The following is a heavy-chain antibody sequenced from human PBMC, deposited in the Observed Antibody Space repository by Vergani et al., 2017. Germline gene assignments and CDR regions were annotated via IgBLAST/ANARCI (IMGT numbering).Heavy chain of an antibody. CDR1: GGSISSYY. Sequence: QVQLQESGPGLVKPSETLSLTCTVSGGSISSYYWSWIRQPPGKGLEWIGEINHSGSTNYNPSLKSRVTISVDTSKNQFSLKLSSVTAADTAVYYCARGGRRYFDWVYFDYWGQGTLVTVSS. CDR2: INHSGST. V-gene: IGHV4-59*12. J-gene: IGHJ4*02. CDR3: ARGGRRYFDWVYFDY. D-gene: IGHD3-9*01.